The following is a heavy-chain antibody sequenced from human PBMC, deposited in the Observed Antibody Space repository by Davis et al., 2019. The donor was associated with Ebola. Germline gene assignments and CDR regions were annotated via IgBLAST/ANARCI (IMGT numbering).Heavy chain of an antibody. CDR2: INAGNGNT. D-gene: IGHD3-3*01. J-gene: IGHJ6*02. Sequence: AASVKVSCQASGYTFTGYYMHWVRQAPGQGLEWMGWINAGNGNTKYSQKFQGRVTITRDTSASTAYMELSSLRFEDTAVYYCARAAYYDFWSGYPAGMDVWGQGTTVTVSS. CDR1: GYTFTGYY. V-gene: IGHV1-3*01. CDR3: ARAAYYDFWSGYPAGMDV.